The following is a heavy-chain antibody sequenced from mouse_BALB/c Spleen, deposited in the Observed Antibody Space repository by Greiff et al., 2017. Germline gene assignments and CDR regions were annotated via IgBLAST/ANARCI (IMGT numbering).Heavy chain of an antibody. CDR2: ISSGSSTI. V-gene: IGHV5-17*02. CDR3: ARAVRSYFDY. D-gene: IGHD1-1*01. CDR1: GFTFSSFG. J-gene: IGHJ2*01. Sequence: EVKLMESGGGLVQPGGSRKLSCAASGFTFSSFGMHWVRQAPEKGLEWVAYISSGSSTIYYADTVKGRFTISRDNPKNTLFLQMTSLRSEDTAMWYYARAVRSYFDYWGQGTTLTVSS.